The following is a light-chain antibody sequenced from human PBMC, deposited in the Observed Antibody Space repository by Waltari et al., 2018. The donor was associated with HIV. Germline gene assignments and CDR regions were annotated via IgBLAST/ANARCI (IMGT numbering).Light chain of an antibody. Sequence: QSVLTQPPSVSAAPGQKITISCSGSSSNIGNNYVSWYQQLPGTAPKLLIYDNHKRPSGIPDRFSGSKSGTSATLGITGLQTGDEADYYCGRWDSSLSAGVFGGGTKVTVL. CDR3: GRWDSSLSAGV. CDR2: DNH. J-gene: IGLJ2*01. V-gene: IGLV1-51*01. CDR1: SSNIGNNY.